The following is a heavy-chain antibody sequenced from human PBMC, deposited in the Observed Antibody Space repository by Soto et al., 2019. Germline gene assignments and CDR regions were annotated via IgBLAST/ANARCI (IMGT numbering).Heavy chain of an antibody. CDR1: GFTFSSYG. D-gene: IGHD3-10*01. CDR2: ISYDGSNK. V-gene: IGHV3-30*18. CDR3: AKLNSFTEGSGSYGENVDY. J-gene: IGHJ4*02. Sequence: QVQLVESGGGVVQPGRSLRLSCAASGFTFSSYGMHWVRQAPGKGLEWVAVISYDGSNKYYADSVKGRFTISRDNSKNTLYLQMSSLRAEDTAVYYCAKLNSFTEGSGSYGENVDYWGQGTLVTVSS.